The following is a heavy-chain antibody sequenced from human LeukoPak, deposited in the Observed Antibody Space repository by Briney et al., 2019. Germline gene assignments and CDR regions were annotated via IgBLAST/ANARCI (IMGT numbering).Heavy chain of an antibody. Sequence: SQTLSLTCAVSGGSISSGGYSWSWIRQPPGKGLEWIGHIYYSGSTNYNPSLKSRVTISVDTSKNQFSLKLSSVTAADTAVYYCARLYYDSSGYYTDYWGQGTLVTVSS. J-gene: IGHJ4*02. CDR2: IYYSGST. V-gene: IGHV4-30-4*07. CDR1: GGSISSGGYS. D-gene: IGHD3-22*01. CDR3: ARLYYDSSGYYTDY.